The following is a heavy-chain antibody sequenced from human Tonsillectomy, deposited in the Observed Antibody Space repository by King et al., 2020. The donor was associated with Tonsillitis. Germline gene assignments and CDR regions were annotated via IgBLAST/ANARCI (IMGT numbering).Heavy chain of an antibody. D-gene: IGHD6-13*01. CDR2: FYISGST. J-gene: IGHJ5*02. CDR3: ARHCSSLIWFDP. V-gene: IGHV4-4*07. CDR1: GGSISSYY. Sequence: QLQESGPGLVKPSETLSLTCTVSGGSISSYYWSWLRQPAGKGLEWIGHFYISGSTNYNPSLKSRVTMSVDTSKNQFSLKLSSVTAADTAVYYCARHCSSLIWFDPWGQGTLVTVSS.